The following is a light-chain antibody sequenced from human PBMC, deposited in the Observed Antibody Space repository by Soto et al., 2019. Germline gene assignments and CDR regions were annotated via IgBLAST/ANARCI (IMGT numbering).Light chain of an antibody. V-gene: IGKV3-20*01. Sequence: EVVLTQSPGTLSFSPGERVTLSCRASQSVASSYLAWYQQIPCRAPRLLFYAASIRATGTPARFRGSGSGTDFTMTISRLEPEDYGVYYCHHFGSLPETFGQGTNVE. CDR3: HHFGSLPET. CDR1: QSVASSY. J-gene: IGKJ1*01. CDR2: AAS.